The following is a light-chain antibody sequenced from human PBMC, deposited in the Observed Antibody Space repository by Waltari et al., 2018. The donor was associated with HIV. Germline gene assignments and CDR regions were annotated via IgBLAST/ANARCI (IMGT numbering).Light chain of an antibody. J-gene: IGKJ4*01. CDR3: QQYGNPPIT. CDR2: DAS. Sequence: EIVLTQSPGTLSLSPGERATLSCGASQSVRSSYLAWYQKKPGLAPRLLIYDASSRATGIPDRFRGSGSGRDFTLTINSLESDDFGVYHCQQYGNPPITFGGGTTVEI. V-gene: IGKV3D-20*01. CDR1: QSVRSSY.